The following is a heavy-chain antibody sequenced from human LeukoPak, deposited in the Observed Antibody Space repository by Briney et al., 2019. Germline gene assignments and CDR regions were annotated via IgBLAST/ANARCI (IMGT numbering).Heavy chain of an antibody. CDR2: INTNTENP. D-gene: IGHD5-24*01. CDR3: ARGFGGVATTAYGAFDI. V-gene: IGHV7-4-1*02. CDR1: GYTFTSYA. Sequence: ASVKVSCKASGYTFTSYAMNWVRQAPGQGLEWMGWINTNTENPTYAQGFTGRFVFSLDTSVSTTYLQISSLKAEDTAVYYCARGFGGVATTAYGAFDIWGQGTMVTVSS. J-gene: IGHJ3*02.